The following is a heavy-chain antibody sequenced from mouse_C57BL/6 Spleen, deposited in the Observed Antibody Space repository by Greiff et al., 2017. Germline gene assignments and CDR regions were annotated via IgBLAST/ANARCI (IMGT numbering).Heavy chain of an antibody. CDR2: IYPGSGNT. Sequence: QVQLKQSGAELVRPGASVKLSCKASGYTFTDYYINWVKQRPGQGLEWIARIYPGSGNTYYNEKFKGKATLTAEKSSSTAYMQLSSLTSEDSAVYFCARTKAHGYAMDYWGQGTSVTVSS. CDR1: GYTFTDYY. J-gene: IGHJ4*01. V-gene: IGHV1-76*01. CDR3: ARTKAHGYAMDY.